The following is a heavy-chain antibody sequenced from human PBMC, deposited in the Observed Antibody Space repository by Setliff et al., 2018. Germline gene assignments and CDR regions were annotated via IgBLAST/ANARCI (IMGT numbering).Heavy chain of an antibody. J-gene: IGHJ5*02. CDR3: TTGSIFDP. CDR1: GFTFSSYS. Sequence: GGSLRLSCAASGFTFSSYSMNWVRQTPGKGLEWVARIKSKSDAGTTDYAAPVKGRFTISRDDSKDTLFLDMNSLTSDDTAVYFCTTGSIFDPWGKGALVTVSS. V-gene: IGHV3-15*01. CDR2: IKSKSDAGTT.